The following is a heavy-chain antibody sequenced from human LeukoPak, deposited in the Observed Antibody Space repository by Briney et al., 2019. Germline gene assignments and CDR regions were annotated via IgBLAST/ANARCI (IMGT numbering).Heavy chain of an antibody. J-gene: IGHJ4*02. CDR2: ISSSSRFI. D-gene: IGHD3-10*01. V-gene: IGHV3-21*01. Sequence: GGSLRLSCAASGFTFSNYSMNWVRQAPGKGLEWVSLISSSSRFIYYGDSVKGRFTISRDNAKKSLYLQMNSLRAEDTAVYYCARDRVSGSGSIDYWGQGTLVTVSS. CDR3: ARDRVSGSGSIDY. CDR1: GFTFSNYS.